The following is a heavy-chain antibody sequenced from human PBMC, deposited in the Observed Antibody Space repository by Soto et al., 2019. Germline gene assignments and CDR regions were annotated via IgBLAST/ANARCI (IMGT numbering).Heavy chain of an antibody. J-gene: IGHJ4*02. CDR1: GGSVNSGTYY. CDR2: IYYSGST. Sequence: QVQPQESGPGLVKPSETLSLTCTVSGGSVNSGTYYWSWIRQPPGKGLEWIGYIYYSGSTNYNPSLKSRVTISVDTSKNQVSLKLTSVTAADTAVYYCARDTPSYCSGGSCYPGWGQGTLVTVSS. CDR3: ARDTPSYCSGGSCYPG. V-gene: IGHV4-61*01. D-gene: IGHD2-15*01.